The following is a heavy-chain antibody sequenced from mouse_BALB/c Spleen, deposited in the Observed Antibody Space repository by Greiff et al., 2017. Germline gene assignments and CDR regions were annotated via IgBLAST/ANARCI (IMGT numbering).Heavy chain of an antibody. V-gene: IGHV3-6*02. J-gene: IGHJ4*01. CDR2: ISYDGSN. CDR1: GYSITSGYY. CDR3: ARDYDSSTLYAMDY. D-gene: IGHD1-1*01. Sequence: EVQRVESGPGLVKPSQSLSLTCSVTGYSITSGYYWYWIRQFPGNKLEWMGYISYDGSNNYNPSLKNRISITRDTSKNQFFLKLNSVTTEDTATYYCARDYDSSTLYAMDYWGQGTSVTVSS.